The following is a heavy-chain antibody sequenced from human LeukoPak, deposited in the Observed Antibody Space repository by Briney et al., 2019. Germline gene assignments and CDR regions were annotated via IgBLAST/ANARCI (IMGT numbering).Heavy chain of an antibody. V-gene: IGHV4-59*01. J-gene: IGHJ4*02. CDR3: ARWHSHGRYFDY. CDR1: GGSISGDY. D-gene: IGHD1-26*01. CDR2: TSYSGNP. Sequence: SETLSLTCTVSGGSISGDYWNWIRQPPGKGLEWIGYTSYSGNPDYKPSLRSRVTMSVDTSNNQLSLKLTSATAADTAVYYCARWHSHGRYFDYWGQGALVTVSS.